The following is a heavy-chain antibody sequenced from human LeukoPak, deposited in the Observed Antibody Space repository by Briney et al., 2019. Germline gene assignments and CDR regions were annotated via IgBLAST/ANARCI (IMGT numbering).Heavy chain of an antibody. V-gene: IGHV3-7*01. Sequence: GGSLRLSCAASGLRFTSYWMSWVRQAPGKGLEWVANIKEDGSEINYVDSVKGRFTISRDNAKNSLYLQMNSLTVDDTAVYYCARDRGYSSFDYWGQGTLVTVSS. CDR2: IKEDGSEI. CDR3: ARDRGYSSFDY. D-gene: IGHD4-23*01. CDR1: GLRFTSYW. J-gene: IGHJ4*02.